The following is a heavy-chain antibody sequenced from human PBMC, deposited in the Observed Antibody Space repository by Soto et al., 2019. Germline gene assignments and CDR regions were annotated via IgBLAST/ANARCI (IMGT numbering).Heavy chain of an antibody. CDR3: ARAVTTYDY. CDR1: GGSVSSGSYY. Sequence: QVQLQESGPGLVKPSETLSLTCTVSGGSVSSGSYYWSWIRQPPGKGLEWIGYIYYSGSTNYNPFLKGRVTISVDTCKNQFSLKLSSVPAADAAVYYCARAVTTYDYWGQGTLVTVSS. CDR2: IYYSGST. J-gene: IGHJ4*02. D-gene: IGHD4-17*01. V-gene: IGHV4-61*01.